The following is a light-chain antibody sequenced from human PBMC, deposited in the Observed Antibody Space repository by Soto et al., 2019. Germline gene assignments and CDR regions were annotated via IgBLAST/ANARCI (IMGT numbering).Light chain of an antibody. J-gene: IGKJ1*01. V-gene: IGKV1-5*03. CDR3: QQYNSYPWT. CDR2: KAS. CDR1: QGISSW. Sequence: DIQMTQSPSTLSASVGDRVTIPCRASQGISSWLAWYQQKPGKAPKLLIYKASSLESGVPSRFSGSGSGTEFTLTSSSLQPDDFATYYCQQYNSYPWTFGQGTKVDI.